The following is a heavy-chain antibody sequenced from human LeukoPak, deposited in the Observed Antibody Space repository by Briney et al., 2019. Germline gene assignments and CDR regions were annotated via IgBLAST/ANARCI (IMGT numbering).Heavy chain of an antibody. V-gene: IGHV4-34*01. CDR2: INHSGST. Sequence: PSETLSLTCAVYGGSFSGYYWSWIRQPPGKGLEWIGEINHSGSTNYNPSLKSRVTISVDTSKNQFSLKLSSVTAEDTAVYYCARDLGIAVAGTGIEDYWGQGTLVTVSS. CDR3: ARDLGIAVAGTGIEDY. J-gene: IGHJ4*02. CDR1: GGSFSGYY. D-gene: IGHD6-19*01.